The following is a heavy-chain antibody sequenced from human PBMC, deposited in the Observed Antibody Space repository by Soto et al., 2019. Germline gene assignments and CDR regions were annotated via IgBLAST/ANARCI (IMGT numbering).Heavy chain of an antibody. CDR1: GFVFSKYA. J-gene: IGHJ4*02. D-gene: IGHD5-12*01. V-gene: IGHV3-23*01. Sequence: EVQLLESGGGLVQSGGSLTVSCTASGFVFSKYAVTWVRQAQGQGLEWVSAITASGDTTYYADSVKGRFTISRDNSRDNLFLHMSSLRADDTARYFCVRGIYPSSAGGPFDLWGQGTLVTVSS. CDR2: ITASGDTT. CDR3: VRGIYPSSAGGPFDL.